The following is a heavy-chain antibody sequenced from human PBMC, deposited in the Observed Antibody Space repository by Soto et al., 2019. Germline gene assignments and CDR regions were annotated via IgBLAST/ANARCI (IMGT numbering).Heavy chain of an antibody. Sequence: SVKVSCKTSGFMFTSSAVQWLRQCRGQRLEWIGWLVVGNDNTKYAQNFQGRVTMTTDTSTHTAYMELRRLRSDDPAVYYCARDLGSDLSAPGAVFDYWGQGTQVTV. CDR1: GFMFTSSA. CDR3: ARDLGSDLSAPGAVFDY. V-gene: IGHV1-58*01. CDR2: LVVGNDNT. J-gene: IGHJ4*02. D-gene: IGHD1-26*01.